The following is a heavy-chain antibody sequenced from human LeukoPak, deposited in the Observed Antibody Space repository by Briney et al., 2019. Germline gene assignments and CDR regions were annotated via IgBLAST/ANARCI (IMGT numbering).Heavy chain of an antibody. D-gene: IGHD4-17*01. CDR2: IYSGGST. CDR3: ASLSYGDYDFDY. V-gene: IGHV3-66*01. J-gene: IGHJ4*02. CDR1: GFTVSSNY. Sequence: PEGSLRLSCAASGFTVSSNYMSWVRQAPGKGLEWVSVIYSGGSTYYADSVKGRFTISRDNSKNTLYLQMNSLRAEDTAVYYCASLSYGDYDFDYWGQGTLVTVSS.